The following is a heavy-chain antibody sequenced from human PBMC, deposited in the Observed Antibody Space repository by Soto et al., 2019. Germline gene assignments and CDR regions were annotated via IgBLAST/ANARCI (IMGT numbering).Heavy chain of an antibody. D-gene: IGHD3-3*01. V-gene: IGHV4-31*03. J-gene: IGHJ3*02. CDR1: GGSISSGGYY. Sequence: QVQLQESGPGLVKPSQTLSLTCTVSGGSISSGGYYWSWIRHHPGKGLEWIGYIYYSGSTYYNPSRKSRFTISVDTSKNQFSLKLSSVTAADTAVYYCARGYLGVVIILAFDIWGQGTMVTVSS. CDR2: IYYSGST. CDR3: ARGYLGVVIILAFDI.